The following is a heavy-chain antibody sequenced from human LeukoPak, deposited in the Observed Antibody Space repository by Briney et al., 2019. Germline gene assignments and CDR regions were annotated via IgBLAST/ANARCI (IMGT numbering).Heavy chain of an antibody. Sequence: SQTPSLTCTVSGGSISSGSYYWSWIRQPAGKGLEWIGRIYTSGSTNYNYNPSLKSRVTMPVDTSKNQFSLKLSSVTAADTAVYYCASGDANTAAAFDIWGQGTMVTASS. J-gene: IGHJ3*02. CDR2: IYTSGST. D-gene: IGHD4-17*01. CDR3: ASGDANTAAAFDI. CDR1: GGSISSGSYY. V-gene: IGHV4-61*02.